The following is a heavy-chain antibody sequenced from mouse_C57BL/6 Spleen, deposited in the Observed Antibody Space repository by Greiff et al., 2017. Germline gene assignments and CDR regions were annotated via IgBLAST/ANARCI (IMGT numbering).Heavy chain of an antibody. D-gene: IGHD2-1*01. CDR1: GYTFTSYG. CDR2: IYPRSGNT. Sequence: QVQLQQSGAELARPGASVKLSCKASGYTFTSYGISWVKQRTGQGLEWIGEIYPRSGNTYYNEKFKGKATLTADKSSSTAYIELRSLTSADSAVYFCARSRTSYGNPYYYAMDYWGQGTSVTVSS. V-gene: IGHV1-81*01. CDR3: ARSRTSYGNPYYYAMDY. J-gene: IGHJ4*01.